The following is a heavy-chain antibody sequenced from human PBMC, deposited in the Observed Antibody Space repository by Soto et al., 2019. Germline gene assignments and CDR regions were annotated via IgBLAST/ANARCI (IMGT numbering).Heavy chain of an antibody. V-gene: IGHV4-59*08. Sequence: PSETLSLTCTVSGGSISSYYWSWIRQPPGKGLEWIGYIYYSGSTNYNPSLKSRVTISVDTSKNQFSLKLSSVTAADTAVYYCARQYSGSYYTWFDPWGQGTLVTVSS. J-gene: IGHJ5*02. CDR2: IYYSGST. CDR3: ARQYSGSYYTWFDP. CDR1: GGSISSYY. D-gene: IGHD1-26*01.